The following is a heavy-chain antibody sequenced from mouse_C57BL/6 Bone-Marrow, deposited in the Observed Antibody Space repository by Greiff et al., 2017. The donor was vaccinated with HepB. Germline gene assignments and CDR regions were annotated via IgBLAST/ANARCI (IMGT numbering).Heavy chain of an antibody. J-gene: IGHJ4*01. Sequence: QVQLQQPGAELVKPGASVKMSCKASGYTFTSYWITWVKQRPGQGLEWIGDIYPGSGSTNYNEKFKSKATLTVDTSSSTAYMQLSSLTSEDSAVYYCARNAAYYYGSRNYYAMDYWGQGTSVTVSS. CDR1: GYTFTSYW. D-gene: IGHD1-1*01. CDR2: IYPGSGST. V-gene: IGHV1-55*01. CDR3: ARNAAYYYGSRNYYAMDY.